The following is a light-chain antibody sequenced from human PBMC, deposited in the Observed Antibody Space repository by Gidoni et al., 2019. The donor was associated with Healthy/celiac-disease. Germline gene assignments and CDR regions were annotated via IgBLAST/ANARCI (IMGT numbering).Light chain of an antibody. Sequence: DIQMTQSPCSLSASVGDRVTITCRASQSISSYLNWYQQKPGKAPKPLIYAASSLQSRVQSRFSGSGSGTDFTLTISSLQPEEFATYYCQQSYSTPQTFGQGTKVEIK. CDR2: AAS. J-gene: IGKJ1*01. V-gene: IGKV1-39*01. CDR3: QQSYSTPQT. CDR1: QSISSY.